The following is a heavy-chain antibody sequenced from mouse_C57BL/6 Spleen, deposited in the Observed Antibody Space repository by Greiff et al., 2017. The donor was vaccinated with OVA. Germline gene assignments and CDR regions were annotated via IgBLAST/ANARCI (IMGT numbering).Heavy chain of an antibody. J-gene: IGHJ1*03. CDR2: IYPRDGST. CDR3: ARKGLLGLDWYFDV. CDR1: GYTFTSYD. Sequence: LVESGPELVKPGASVKLSCKASGYTFTSYDINWVKQRPGQGLEWIGWIYPRDGSTKYNEKFKGKATLTVDTSSSTAYMELHSLTSEDSAVYFCARKGLLGLDWYFDVWGTGTTVTVSS. D-gene: IGHD3-3*01. V-gene: IGHV1-85*01.